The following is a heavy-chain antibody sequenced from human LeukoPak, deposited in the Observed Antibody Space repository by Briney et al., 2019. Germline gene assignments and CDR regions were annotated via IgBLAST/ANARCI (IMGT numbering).Heavy chain of an antibody. CDR2: IYYDGSNQ. CDR1: GFTGSNNY. CDR3: ATDRNSGKYYDY. V-gene: IGHV3-33*08. Sequence: GGSLRLSCAASGFTGSNNYMSWVRQAPGKGLEWVTVIYYDGSNQYYADSVKGRFTVSRDNAKNTLYLQMDSLRTEDTAVYYCATDRNSGKYYDYWGQGTLVTVSS. D-gene: IGHD1-26*01. J-gene: IGHJ4*02.